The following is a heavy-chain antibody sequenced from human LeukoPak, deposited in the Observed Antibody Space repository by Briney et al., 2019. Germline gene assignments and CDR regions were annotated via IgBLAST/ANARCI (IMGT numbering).Heavy chain of an antibody. CDR1: GGTFSSYA. J-gene: IGHJ4*02. V-gene: IGHV3-66*01. CDR3: ARDRVGATLYFDY. CDR2: IYSGGST. D-gene: IGHD1-26*01. Sequence: SCKASGGTFSSYAISWVRQAPGKGLEWVSVIYSGGSTYYADSVKGRFTISRDNSKNTLYLQMNSLRAEDTAVYYCARDRVGATLYFDYWGQGTLVTVSS.